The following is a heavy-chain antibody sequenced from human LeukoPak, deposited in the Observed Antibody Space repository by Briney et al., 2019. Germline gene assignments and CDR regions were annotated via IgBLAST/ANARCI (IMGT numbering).Heavy chain of an antibody. CDR3: ARDLVTVTKGFDI. D-gene: IGHD4-17*01. CDR2: IYYSGST. J-gene: IGHJ3*02. Sequence: SETLSLTCTVSGGSISSSSYYWGWIRQPPGKGLEWIGSIYYSGSTYYNPSLKSRVTISVGTSKNQFSLKLSSVTAADTAVYYCARDLVTVTKGFDIWGQGTMVSVSS. V-gene: IGHV4-39*07. CDR1: GGSISSSSYY.